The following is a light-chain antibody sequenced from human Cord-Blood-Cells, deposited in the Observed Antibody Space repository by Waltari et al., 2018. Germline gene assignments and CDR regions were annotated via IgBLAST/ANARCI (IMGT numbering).Light chain of an antibody. CDR3: QQYGSSPMYT. CDR2: GAS. V-gene: IGKV3-20*01. J-gene: IGKJ2*01. CDR1: QSLSSSY. Sequence: EIVLTQSPGTLSLSPGERANLSCRASQSLSSSYLAWYQQKPGQAPTLRIYGASSRTTGIPDRFSGSGSGTDVTLTISRREPEDFAVYYCQQYGSSPMYTFGQGTKLEIK.